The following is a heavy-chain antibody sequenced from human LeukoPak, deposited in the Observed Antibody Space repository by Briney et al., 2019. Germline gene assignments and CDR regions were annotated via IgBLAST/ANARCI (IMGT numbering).Heavy chain of an antibody. D-gene: IGHD3-3*01. CDR3: ARSLIKELRFLEWSPFDY. J-gene: IGHJ4*02. CDR2: IYSGGST. Sequence: GGSLRLSCAASGFTVSSNYMSWVRQAPGKGLEWVSVIYSGGSTYYADSVKGRFTISRDNSKNTLYLQMNSLRAEDTAVYYCARSLIKELRFLEWSPFDYWGQGTLVTVSS. V-gene: IGHV3-53*01. CDR1: GFTVSSNY.